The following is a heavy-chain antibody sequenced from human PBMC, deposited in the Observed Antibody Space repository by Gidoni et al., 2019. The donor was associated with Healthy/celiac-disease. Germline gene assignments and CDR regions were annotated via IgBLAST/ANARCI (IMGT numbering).Heavy chain of an antibody. J-gene: IGHJ5*02. Sequence: QVQLQESGPGLVKPSETLSLTCTVSGGSISSYYWRWIRQPPGKGLEWIGYIYYSGSTNYNPSLKSRVTISVDTSKNQFSLKLSSVTAADTAVYYCARHDDSSSSVNWFDPWGQGTLVTVSS. V-gene: IGHV4-59*08. CDR1: GGSISSYY. CDR3: ARHDDSSSSVNWFDP. CDR2: IYYSGST. D-gene: IGHD6-6*01.